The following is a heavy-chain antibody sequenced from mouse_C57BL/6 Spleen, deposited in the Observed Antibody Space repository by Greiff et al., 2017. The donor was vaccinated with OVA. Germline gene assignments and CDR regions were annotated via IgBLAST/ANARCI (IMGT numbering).Heavy chain of an antibody. CDR3: ARSGDYDRFAY. D-gene: IGHD2-4*01. V-gene: IGHV1-50*01. CDR1: GYTFTSYW. Sequence: QVQLQQPGAELVKPGASVKLSCKASGYTFTSYWMQWVKQRPGQGLEWIGEIDPSDSYTNYNQKFKGKATLTADKSSSTAYMQLSSLTSEDSAVYFCARSGDYDRFAYWGQGTLVTVSA. CDR2: IDPSDSYT. J-gene: IGHJ3*01.